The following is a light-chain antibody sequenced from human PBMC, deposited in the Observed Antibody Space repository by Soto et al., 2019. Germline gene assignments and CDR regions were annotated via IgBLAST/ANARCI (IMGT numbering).Light chain of an antibody. V-gene: IGKV1-6*01. CDR1: RDVGSD. Sequence: MQMTQSPSSLSASVGEKIIITCRASRDVGSDVSWYQQKPGQAPKLLIYAASNLYTGVPSRFSGSRSGTDFTLTISRLQPEDFATYYCLQLYNFSWTXGQGTKVDIK. CDR3: LQLYNFSWT. CDR2: AAS. J-gene: IGKJ1*01.